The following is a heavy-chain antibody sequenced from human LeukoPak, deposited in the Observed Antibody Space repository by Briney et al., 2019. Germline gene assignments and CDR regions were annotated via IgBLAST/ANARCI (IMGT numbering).Heavy chain of an antibody. CDR2: ISGSGGST. V-gene: IGHV3-23*01. CDR1: GFTFSSYA. Sequence: GGSLRLSCAASGFTFSSYAMSWVRQAPGKGPEWVSAISGSGGSTYYADSVKGRFTISRDNSKNTLYLQMNSLRAEDTAVYYCAKYRSAGTRKLGYYFDYWGQGTLVTVSS. D-gene: IGHD1-26*01. CDR3: AKYRSAGTRKLGYYFDY. J-gene: IGHJ4*02.